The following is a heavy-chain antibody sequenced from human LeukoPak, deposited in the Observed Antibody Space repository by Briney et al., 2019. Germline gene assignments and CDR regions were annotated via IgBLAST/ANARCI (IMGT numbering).Heavy chain of an antibody. CDR1: GFTFGDYA. J-gene: IGHJ4*02. D-gene: IGHD1-26*01. CDR2: IRSKAYGGTT. Sequence: GGSLRLSCTASGFTFGDYAMSWVRQAPGKGLEWVGFIRSKAYGGTTEYAASVKGRFTISRDDSKSIAYLQMNSLKTEDTAVYYCTRRGGSFSLDYLGQGTLVTVSS. CDR3: TRRGGSFSLDY. V-gene: IGHV3-49*04.